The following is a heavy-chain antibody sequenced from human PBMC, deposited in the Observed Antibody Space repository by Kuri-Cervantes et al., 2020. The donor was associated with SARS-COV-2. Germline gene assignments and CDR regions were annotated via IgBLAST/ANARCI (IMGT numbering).Heavy chain of an antibody. Sequence: ASVKVSCKVSGYTLTELSMHWVRQAPGKGLEWMGGFDPEDGETIYAQKFQGRVTMTEDTSTDTAYMELSSLRSEDTAVYYCGAATDDQRLVHYWGQGTLVTVSS. CDR3: GAATDDQRLVHY. CDR1: GYTLTELS. D-gene: IGHD6-13*01. CDR2: FDPEDGET. J-gene: IGHJ4*02. V-gene: IGHV1-24*01.